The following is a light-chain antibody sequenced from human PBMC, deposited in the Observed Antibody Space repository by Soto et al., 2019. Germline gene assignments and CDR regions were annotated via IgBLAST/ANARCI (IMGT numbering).Light chain of an antibody. J-gene: IGLJ1*01. Sequence: QSVLTQPPSASGTRGQRVTISCSGSSSNIGSNTVNWYQQLPGTAPKLLIYSNTQRPSGAPDRFSGSKSGTSASLAIRGLQSEDEADSYCAASDEGLNGPYVFRTGTQGTVL. CDR2: SNT. CDR1: SSNIGSNT. CDR3: AASDEGLNGPYV. V-gene: IGLV1-44*01.